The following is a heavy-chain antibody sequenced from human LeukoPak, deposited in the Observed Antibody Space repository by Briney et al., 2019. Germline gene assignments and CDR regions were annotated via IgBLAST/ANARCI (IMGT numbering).Heavy chain of an antibody. J-gene: IGHJ3*02. CDR1: GGSISSHY. V-gene: IGHV4-59*11. Sequence: SETLSLTCTVSGGSISSHYWSWIRQPPGKGLEWIGYIYYSGSTNYNPSLKSRVTISVDTSKNQFSLKLSSATSADTAVYYCARDSRGYYGDAFDIWGQGTMVTVSS. D-gene: IGHD3-22*01. CDR3: ARDSRGYYGDAFDI. CDR2: IYYSGST.